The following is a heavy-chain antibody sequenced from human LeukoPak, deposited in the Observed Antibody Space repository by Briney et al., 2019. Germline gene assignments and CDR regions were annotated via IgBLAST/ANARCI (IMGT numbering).Heavy chain of an antibody. Sequence: PGGSLRLSCAASGFTFSSYAMSWVRQAPGKGLEWVSAISGSGGSTYYADSVKGRFTISRDNSKNTLYLQMNSLRAEDTAVYYCAKVYYDFWSGYPAGAFDIWGQGTMVTVFS. J-gene: IGHJ3*02. CDR3: AKVYYDFWSGYPAGAFDI. CDR1: GFTFSSYA. D-gene: IGHD3-3*01. V-gene: IGHV3-23*01. CDR2: ISGSGGST.